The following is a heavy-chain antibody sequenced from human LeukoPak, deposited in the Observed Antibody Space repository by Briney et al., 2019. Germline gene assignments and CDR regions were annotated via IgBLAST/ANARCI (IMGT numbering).Heavy chain of an antibody. Sequence: SAKVSCKASGGTFSSYAISWVRQAPGQGLEWMGGIIPIFGTANYAQKFQGRVTITADESTSTAYMELSSLRSEDTAVYYCARTRTEYCSSTSCYRHYYYGMDVWGKGTTVTVSS. J-gene: IGHJ6*04. V-gene: IGHV1-69*01. CDR1: GGTFSSYA. D-gene: IGHD2-2*01. CDR2: IIPIFGTA. CDR3: ARTRTEYCSSTSCYRHYYYGMDV.